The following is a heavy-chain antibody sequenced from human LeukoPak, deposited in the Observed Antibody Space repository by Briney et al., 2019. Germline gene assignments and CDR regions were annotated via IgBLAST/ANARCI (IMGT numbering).Heavy chain of an antibody. CDR2: IYYSGST. V-gene: IGHV4-59*01. D-gene: IGHD3-10*01. CDR3: ARIMAVRGAPDYFHYGIDV. CDR1: GGSISGYY. J-gene: IGHJ6*02. Sequence: SETLSLTCTVSGGSISGYYWTWIRQPPGKGLECIGYIYYSGSTNYNPSLKSRVTISVDTSKNQFSLKLSSVTAADTAVYFCARIMAVRGAPDYFHYGIDVWAKGPRSPSP.